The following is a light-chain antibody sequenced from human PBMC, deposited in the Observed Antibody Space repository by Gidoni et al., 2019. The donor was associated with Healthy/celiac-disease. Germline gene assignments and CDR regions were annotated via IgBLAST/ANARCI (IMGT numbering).Light chain of an antibody. CDR1: QSANTY. Sequence: EIVLAPSPGTLSLPPGERATLSCRASQSANTYLDWYQQRPGQTPRLLIFDASSRATGIPDRFSGSGSGTDFTLTISRLEPQDFAVYYCQQYASSPLTFGQGTRLEIK. CDR3: QQYASSPLT. CDR2: DAS. V-gene: IGKV3-20*01. J-gene: IGKJ5*01.